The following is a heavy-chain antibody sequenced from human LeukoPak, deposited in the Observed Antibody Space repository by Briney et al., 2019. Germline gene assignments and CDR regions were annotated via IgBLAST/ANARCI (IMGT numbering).Heavy chain of an antibody. Sequence: GGSLRLSCAASGFIFSSYAMSWVRQAPGKGPEWVAVIWYDGDRKFYADSVKGRFTISRDNSKNTLYLEMNSLGVDDTAVYYCAKTNSAANYYYYYMDVWGKGTTVTVSS. J-gene: IGHJ6*03. D-gene: IGHD2-15*01. CDR3: AKTNSAANYYYYYMDV. CDR1: GFIFSSYA. CDR2: IWYDGDRK. V-gene: IGHV3-33*06.